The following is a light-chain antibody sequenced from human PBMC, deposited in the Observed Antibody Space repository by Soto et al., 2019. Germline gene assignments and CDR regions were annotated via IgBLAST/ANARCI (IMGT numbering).Light chain of an antibody. CDR2: DVS. CDR1: SSDLGAYNY. CDR3: CSYTSSSTRI. Sequence: QSALTQPASVSGSPGQSITISCTGTSSDLGAYNYVSWYQQHPGKAPKLMIYDVSNRPSGVSTRFSGSKYGSTASLTISGLQAEDEADYYCCSYTSSSTRIFGGGTKLTVL. V-gene: IGLV2-14*01. J-gene: IGLJ2*01.